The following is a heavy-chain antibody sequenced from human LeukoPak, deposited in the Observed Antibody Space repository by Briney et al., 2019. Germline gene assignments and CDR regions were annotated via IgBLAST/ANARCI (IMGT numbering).Heavy chain of an antibody. J-gene: IGHJ4*02. CDR1: GGSISSYY. Sequence: SETLSLTCTVSGGSISSYYWSWIRQPPGKGLEWIGYIYYSGSTNYNPSLKSRVTISVDTSKNQFSLKLSSVTAADTAVYYCARENAQTVDPSVGWGRGTLVTVSS. D-gene: IGHD4-23*01. CDR2: IYYSGST. V-gene: IGHV4-59*12. CDR3: ARENAQTVDPSVG.